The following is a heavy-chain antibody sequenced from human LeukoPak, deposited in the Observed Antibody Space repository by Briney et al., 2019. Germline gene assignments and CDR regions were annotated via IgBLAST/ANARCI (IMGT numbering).Heavy chain of an antibody. J-gene: IGHJ4*02. CDR2: SHTGGSI. D-gene: IGHD3-10*01. CDR1: GVSISGFY. CDR3: ARRRGGFGEGEFDY. V-gene: IGHV4-4*08. Sequence: PSQTLSLTCTVSGVSISGFYWKWIRPPPRKGLEWVGYSHTGGSISSNPSINSRVAFSMDTSKNQVSLRLNSVTATDTAVYYCARRRGGFGEGEFDYWGQGIPVTVST.